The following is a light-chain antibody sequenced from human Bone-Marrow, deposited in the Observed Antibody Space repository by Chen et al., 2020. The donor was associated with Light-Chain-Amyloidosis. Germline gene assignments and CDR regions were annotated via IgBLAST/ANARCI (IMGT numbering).Light chain of an antibody. CDR3: QVWDRSSDRPV. CDR2: DDS. J-gene: IGLJ3*02. CDR1: NIGSTS. V-gene: IGLV3-21*02. Sequence: SYVLTQPSSVSVAPGQTATIACGGNNIGSTSVHWYQQTPGQAPLLVVYDDSDRPSGIPERLSGSNSGNPATLTISRVEAGDEDDYYCQVWDRSSDRPVFGGGTQLTVL.